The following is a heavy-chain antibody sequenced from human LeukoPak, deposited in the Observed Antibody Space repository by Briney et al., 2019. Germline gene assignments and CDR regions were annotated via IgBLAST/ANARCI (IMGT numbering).Heavy chain of an antibody. CDR2: IWYDGSNK. CDR1: GFTFSSYG. V-gene: IGHV3-33*01. J-gene: IGHJ4*02. CDR3: ASPLDSSGYYLGY. D-gene: IGHD3-22*01. Sequence: PGRSLRLSCAASGFTFSSYGMHWVRQAPGKGLEWVAVIWYDGSNKYHADSVKGRFTISRDNSKNTLYLQMDGLRAEDTAVYYCASPLDSSGYYLGYWGRGTLVTVSS.